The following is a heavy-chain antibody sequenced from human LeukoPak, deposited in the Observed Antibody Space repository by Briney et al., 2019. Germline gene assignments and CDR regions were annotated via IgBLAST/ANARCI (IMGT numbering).Heavy chain of an antibody. CDR2: ISGSGDRT. D-gene: IGHD6-6*01. Sequence: GGSLRLSCAASGFTFKNLHMSWVRQTPGKGLEWVSAISGSGDRTYYADSVNGRFTISRDNSKNTLYLQMNSLRAEDTAVYYCARELSSIAAPFDPWGQGTLVTVSS. J-gene: IGHJ5*02. CDR3: ARELSSIAAPFDP. CDR1: GFTFKNLH. V-gene: IGHV3-23*01.